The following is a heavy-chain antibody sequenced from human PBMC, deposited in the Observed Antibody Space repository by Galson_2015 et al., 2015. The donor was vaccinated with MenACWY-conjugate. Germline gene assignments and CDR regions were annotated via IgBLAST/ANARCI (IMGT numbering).Heavy chain of an antibody. V-gene: IGHV3-15*01. CDR1: ASTFTNAY. CDR3: TTHKPDSWGGLLFHYYMDV. D-gene: IGHD2-21*01. CDR2: IKSQSDGGKT. Sequence: SLRLSCAGSASTFTNAYMSWVRQAPGKGLEWVGRIKSQSDGGKTDYAAPVKGRFTISRDDLKNTLYLQMNSLKIEDTAVYYCTTHKPDSWGGLLFHYYMDVWGKGTTVTVSS. J-gene: IGHJ6*03.